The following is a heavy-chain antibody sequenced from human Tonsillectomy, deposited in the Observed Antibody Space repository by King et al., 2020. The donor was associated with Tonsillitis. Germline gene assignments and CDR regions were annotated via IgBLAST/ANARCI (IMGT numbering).Heavy chain of an antibody. CDR1: GGSISSGGYS. D-gene: IGHD4-17*01. CDR3: ARATVTTWWPSNWFDP. CDR2: IYYSGST. Sequence: QLQESGPGLVKPSQTLSLTCAVSGGSISSGGYSWSWIRQPPGKGLEWIGYIYYSGSTYYNPSLKSRVTISVDTSKNQFSLKLSSVTAADTAVYYCARATVTTWWPSNWFDPWGQGTLVTVSS. V-gene: IGHV4-30-4*07. J-gene: IGHJ5*02.